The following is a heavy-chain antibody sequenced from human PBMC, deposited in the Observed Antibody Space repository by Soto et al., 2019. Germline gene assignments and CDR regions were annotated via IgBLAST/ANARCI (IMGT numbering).Heavy chain of an antibody. V-gene: IGHV1-69*06. CDR1: GGTFSSYA. D-gene: IGHD2-2*01. J-gene: IGHJ6*02. CDR2: IIPIFGTA. Sequence: SVKVSWKASGGTFSSYAISWVRQAPGQGLEWMGGIIPIFGTANYAQKFQCRVTSTADKSTSTAYMELSSLRSEDTAVYYCARASFPIVVVPAAMAYYYYYYGMDVWGQGTTVTVSS. CDR3: ARASFPIVVVPAAMAYYYYYYGMDV.